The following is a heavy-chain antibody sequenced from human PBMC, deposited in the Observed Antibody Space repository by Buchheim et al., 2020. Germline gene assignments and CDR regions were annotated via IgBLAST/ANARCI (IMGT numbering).Heavy chain of an antibody. D-gene: IGHD3-22*01. V-gene: IGHV4-30-2*01. CDR1: GGSISSGGYS. Sequence: QLQLQESGSGLVKPSQTLSLTCAVSGGSISSGGYSWSWIRQPPGKGLEWIGYIYHSGSTYYNPSLKSRVTISVDRPKNQLSLKLSSVTAADTAVYYCARSYYYDSSGYYPPPDYWGQGTL. CDR2: IYHSGST. CDR3: ARSYYYDSSGYYPPPDY. J-gene: IGHJ4*02.